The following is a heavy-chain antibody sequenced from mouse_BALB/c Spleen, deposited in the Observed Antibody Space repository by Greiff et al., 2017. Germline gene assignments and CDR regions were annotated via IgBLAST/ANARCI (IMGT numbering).Heavy chain of an antibody. D-gene: IGHD2-4*01. CDR1: GFTFSNYW. V-gene: IGHV6-6*02. CDR3: TPIYYDYDGPWFAY. Sequence: EVKLVESGGGLVQPGGSMKLSCVASGFTFSNYWMNWVRQSPEKGLEWVAEIRVKSNNYATNYAESVKGRFTISRDDSKSSVYLQMNNLRAEDTGIYYCTPIYYDYDGPWFAYWGQGTLVTVSA. CDR2: IRVKSNNYAT. J-gene: IGHJ3*01.